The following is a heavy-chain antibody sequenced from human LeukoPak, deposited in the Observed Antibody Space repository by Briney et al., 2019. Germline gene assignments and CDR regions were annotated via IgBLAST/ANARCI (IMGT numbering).Heavy chain of an antibody. J-gene: IGHJ6*03. Sequence: SETLSLTCAVYGGSFSGYYWSWIRQPPGKGLEWIGEINHSGSTNYNPSLKSRVTISVDTSKNQLSLKLNSLTAADTAAYYCARGGMGGTGWYDYFFFYMDVWGKGTTVTVSS. D-gene: IGHD6-19*01. CDR3: ARGGMGGTGWYDYFFFYMDV. CDR2: INHSGST. V-gene: IGHV4-34*01. CDR1: GGSFSGYY.